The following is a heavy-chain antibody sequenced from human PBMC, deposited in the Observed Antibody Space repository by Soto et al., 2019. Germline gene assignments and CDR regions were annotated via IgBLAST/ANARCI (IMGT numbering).Heavy chain of an antibody. CDR3: AKEFKSRYGDYGRYGMDV. V-gene: IGHV3-30*18. Sequence: QVQLVESGGGVVQPGRSLRLSCAASGFTFSSYGMHWVRQAPGKGLEWVAVISYDGSNKYYADSVKGRFTISRDNSKNTXXLQMNSLRAEDTAVYYCAKEFKSRYGDYGRYGMDVWGQGTTVTVSS. D-gene: IGHD4-17*01. J-gene: IGHJ6*02. CDR2: ISYDGSNK. CDR1: GFTFSSYG.